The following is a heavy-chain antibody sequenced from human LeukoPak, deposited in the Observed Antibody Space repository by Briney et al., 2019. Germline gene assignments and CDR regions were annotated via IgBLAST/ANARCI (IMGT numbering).Heavy chain of an antibody. CDR1: GFTFSSYW. CDR2: IKQDGSEK. D-gene: IGHD1-26*01. J-gene: IGHJ4*01. Sequence: PGGSLRLSCAASGFTFSSYWMSWVRQAPGKGLEWVANIKQDGSEKYYVDSVKGRFTISRDNAKNSLYLQMNSLRAEDTAVYYCARGGVYSGSYRSDYWGQEPWSPSPQ. CDR3: ARGGVYSGSYRSDY. V-gene: IGHV3-7*01.